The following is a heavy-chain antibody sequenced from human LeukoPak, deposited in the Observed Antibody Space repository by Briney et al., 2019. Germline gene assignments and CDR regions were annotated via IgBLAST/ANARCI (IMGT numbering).Heavy chain of an antibody. Sequence: SETLSLTCTVSGGSISSYYWSWIRQPPGKGLEWIGYIYYSGSTNYNPSLKSRVTISVDTSKNQFSLKLSSVTAADTAVYYCARLGTATRSYFDYWGQGTLVTVSS. V-gene: IGHV4-59*08. D-gene: IGHD5-24*01. CDR1: GGSISSYY. J-gene: IGHJ4*02. CDR2: IYYSGST. CDR3: ARLGTATRSYFDY.